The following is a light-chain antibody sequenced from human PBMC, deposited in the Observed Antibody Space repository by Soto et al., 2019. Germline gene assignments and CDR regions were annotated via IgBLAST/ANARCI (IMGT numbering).Light chain of an antibody. CDR3: QQYLTTPPT. CDR2: WAS. CDR1: QTILYSSNNNNY. V-gene: IGKV4-1*01. J-gene: IGKJ1*01. Sequence: DTVMTQSPDSLAVSLGERATINCKSSQTILYSSNNNNYLAWYQQKPGQPPKLLIYWASTREFGVPDRFSGSGSGTDFTLTISSLQAEDVAVYYCQQYLTTPPTFGQGTKVEIK.